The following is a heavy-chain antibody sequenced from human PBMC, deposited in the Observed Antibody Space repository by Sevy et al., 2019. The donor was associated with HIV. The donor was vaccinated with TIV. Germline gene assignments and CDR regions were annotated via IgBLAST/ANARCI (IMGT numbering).Heavy chain of an antibody. V-gene: IGHV1-69*13. CDR2: IIPILGTV. J-gene: IGHJ4*02. D-gene: IGHD6-19*01. CDR1: GGTFSSYG. Sequence: ASVKVSCKASGGTFSSYGISWVRQAPGQGLEWMGGIIPILGTVNYAQKFQDRVTITADESTKTGYMELSSLRSEDTAVYYWASGGGNGWYYFDYWGQETLVTVSS. CDR3: ASGGGNGWYYFDY.